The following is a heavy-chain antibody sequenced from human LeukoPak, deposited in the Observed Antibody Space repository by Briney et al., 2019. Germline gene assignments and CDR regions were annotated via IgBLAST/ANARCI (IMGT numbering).Heavy chain of an antibody. D-gene: IGHD2-21*01. CDR1: GFTFSSYS. CDR2: ISSSSSYI. J-gene: IGHJ4*02. Sequence: GGSLRLSCAASGFTFSSYSMNWVRQAPGKGLEWVSSISSSSSYIYYADSVKGRFTISRDNAKNSLYPQMNSLRAEDTAVYYCARDPCGGDCYWDYWGQGTLVTVSS. V-gene: IGHV3-21*01. CDR3: ARDPCGGDCYWDY.